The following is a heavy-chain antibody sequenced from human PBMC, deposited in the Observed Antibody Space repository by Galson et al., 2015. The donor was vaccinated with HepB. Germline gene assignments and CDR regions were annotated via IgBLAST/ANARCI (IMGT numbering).Heavy chain of an antibody. J-gene: IGHJ2*01. D-gene: IGHD4-17*01. V-gene: IGHV3-30*04. CDR2: ISYNGRHT. CDR1: GFTFSIYP. CDR3: ARARGQGAGDYENWYFDL. Sequence: SLRLSCAASGFTFSIYPVHWVRQAPGKGLDWVAVISYNGRHTNYADSGKGRFTISRDNSKRALYLQMNSLRAEDTAVYFCARARGQGAGDYENWYFDLWGRGTLVTVSS.